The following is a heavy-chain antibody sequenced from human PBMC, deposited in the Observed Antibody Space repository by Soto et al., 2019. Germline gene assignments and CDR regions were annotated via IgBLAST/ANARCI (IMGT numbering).Heavy chain of an antibody. CDR3: ARGHYWDYSAYYYGYAFGF. CDR1: GFTFSSYS. CDR2: ISSSGSTI. J-gene: IGHJ3*01. Sequence: GGSLRLSCAASGFTFSSYSMNWVRQAPGKGLEWVSYISSSGSTIYYSDSMKGRFTISRDNAKNSLFLQMNSLRDEGTALYFCARGHYWDYSAYYYGYAFGFWGQGTMVTVSS. D-gene: IGHD3-22*01. V-gene: IGHV3-48*02.